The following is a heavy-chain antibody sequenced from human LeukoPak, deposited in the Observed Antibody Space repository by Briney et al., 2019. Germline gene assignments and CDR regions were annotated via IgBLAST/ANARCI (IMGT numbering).Heavy chain of an antibody. D-gene: IGHD5-12*01. J-gene: IGHJ5*02. Sequence: PGGSLRLSCAASGFTFSTYEMNWVRQAPGKGLEWVSYISSTGSNIYYADSVKGRFTISRDNSKNTLYLQMSSLRPDDTAVYYCVRTYDENPLGWFDPWGQGTLVTVSS. V-gene: IGHV3-48*03. CDR1: GFTFSTYE. CDR3: VRTYDENPLGWFDP. CDR2: ISSTGSNI.